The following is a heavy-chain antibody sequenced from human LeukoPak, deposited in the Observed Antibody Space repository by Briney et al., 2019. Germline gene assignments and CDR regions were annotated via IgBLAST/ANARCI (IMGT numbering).Heavy chain of an antibody. Sequence: SETLSLTCTVSSGSVNSYYWSWIRQPPGKGLEWIGYFYYSGSTNYNPSLKSRVTISVDTSKNQFSLKLSSVTAADTAVYYCARVPAAPRLYMDVWGQGTTVIVS. J-gene: IGHJ6*02. CDR1: SGSVNSYY. CDR3: ARVPAAPRLYMDV. V-gene: IGHV4-59*02. D-gene: IGHD2-2*01. CDR2: FYYSGST.